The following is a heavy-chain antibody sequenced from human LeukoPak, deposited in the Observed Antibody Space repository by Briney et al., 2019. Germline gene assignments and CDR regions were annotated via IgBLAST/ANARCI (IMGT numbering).Heavy chain of an antibody. CDR2: LHTSGNK. V-gene: IGHV4-4*07. J-gene: IGHJ4*02. D-gene: IGHD6-13*01. Sequence: KPSETLSLTCTVSGGSMAPYHWTWIRQPAGKGLEWIGRLHTSGNKNYNPSLKGRVTISLDTSKNQSSLEMTSVTAADAAVYFCARDPLRSSFDSWGRGILVTVSS. CDR1: GGSMAPYH. CDR3: ARDPLRSSFDS.